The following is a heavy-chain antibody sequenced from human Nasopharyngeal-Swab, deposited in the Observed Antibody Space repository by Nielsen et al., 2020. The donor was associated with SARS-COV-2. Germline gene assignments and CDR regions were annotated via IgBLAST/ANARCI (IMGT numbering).Heavy chain of an antibody. D-gene: IGHD2/OR15-2a*01. CDR2: IYPDHSGT. CDR3: ARNMGYFHTSIWLDP. J-gene: IGHJ5*02. CDR1: GYDFAGYW. Sequence: GESLKISCKTSGYDFAGYWIAWVRPKPGQGLEWMGIIYPDHSGTKYSPSFRGQVTFSVDKSISTAYLQWSNLEASDTAMYYCARNMGYFHTSIWLDPWGQGTLVTVSS. V-gene: IGHV5-51*01.